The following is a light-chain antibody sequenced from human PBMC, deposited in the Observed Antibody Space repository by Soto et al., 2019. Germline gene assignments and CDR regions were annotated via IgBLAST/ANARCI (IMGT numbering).Light chain of an antibody. CDR3: LRYNAFSQT. Sequence: DIPMTQSPSTLSASVGDRVTITCRASQSMNDWLAWYQQKPGKAPKVLIYDASSLQSGVPSRFSGSGSGTDFTLTIDSLQPGDVATYYCLRYNAFSQTFGQGTKVEI. J-gene: IGKJ1*01. CDR2: DAS. V-gene: IGKV1-5*01. CDR1: QSMNDW.